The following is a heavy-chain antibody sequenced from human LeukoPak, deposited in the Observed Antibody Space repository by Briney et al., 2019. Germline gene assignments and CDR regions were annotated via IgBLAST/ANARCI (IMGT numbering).Heavy chain of an antibody. Sequence: PSETLSLTCAVSGYFISSGYYWGWIRQPPGKGLEWIGSIYHSGSTYYNPSLKSRVTISVDTSKNQFSLKLGSVTAADTAVYYCVGTRTSYYTLSLDAFDIWGQGTMVTVSS. J-gene: IGHJ3*02. V-gene: IGHV4-38-2*01. CDR1: GYFISSGYY. D-gene: IGHD1-26*01. CDR2: IYHSGST. CDR3: VGTRTSYYTLSLDAFDI.